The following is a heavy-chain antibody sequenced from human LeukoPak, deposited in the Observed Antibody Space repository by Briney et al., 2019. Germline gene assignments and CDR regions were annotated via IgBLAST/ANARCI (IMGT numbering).Heavy chain of an antibody. D-gene: IGHD6-13*01. CDR2: IIPIFDTA. V-gene: IGHV1-69*05. CDR1: GGTFSSYG. Sequence: SVKVSCKTSGGTFSSYGISWVRQAPGQGLEWMGRIIPIFDTANYAQKFQGRVTIATDESTSTAYMELSSLRSEDTAVYYCARDRGERDSSWSLPAHGFDIWGQGTMVTVSS. J-gene: IGHJ3*02. CDR3: ARDRGERDSSWSLPAHGFDI.